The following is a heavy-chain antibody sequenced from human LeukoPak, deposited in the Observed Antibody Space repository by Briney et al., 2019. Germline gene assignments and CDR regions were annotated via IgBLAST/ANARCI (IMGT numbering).Heavy chain of an antibody. Sequence: GGSLRLSCGASGFSFTTYWMAWVRQAPGRGLEWVANIKQDGTEKYYVDSVKGRFTISRDYARNSLYLQLNSLRAEDTAVYYCARLSEMFRGPQVIYYFDYWGQGTLVTVSS. CDR2: IKQDGTEK. CDR1: GFSFTTYW. CDR3: ARLSEMFRGPQVIYYFDY. D-gene: IGHD3-10*01. V-gene: IGHV3-7*01. J-gene: IGHJ4*02.